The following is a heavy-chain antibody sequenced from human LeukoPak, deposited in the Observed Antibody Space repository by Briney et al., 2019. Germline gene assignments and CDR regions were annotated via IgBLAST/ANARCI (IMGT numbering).Heavy chain of an antibody. J-gene: IGHJ5*02. V-gene: IGHV3-23*01. CDR2: ISGSGGST. D-gene: IGHD3-22*01. CDR3: AKGNYDSSGYYFFP. CDR1: GFTFSSYG. Sequence: TGGSLRLSCAASGFTFSSYGMSWVRQAPGKGLEWVSAISGSGGSTYYADSVKGRFTISRDNSKNTLYLQMNSLRAEDTAVYYCAKGNYDSSGYYFFPWGQGTLVTVSS.